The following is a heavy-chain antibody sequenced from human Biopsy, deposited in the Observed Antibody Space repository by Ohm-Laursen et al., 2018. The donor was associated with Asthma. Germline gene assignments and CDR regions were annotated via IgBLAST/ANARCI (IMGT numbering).Heavy chain of an antibody. J-gene: IGHJ5*02. D-gene: IGHD4-17*01. CDR2: IYYSGST. CDR3: ARATYGHDGFDP. Sequence: SQTLSLTCTVSGGSINIGDYYWSWIRQHPVKGLEWIGHIYYSGSTYYNPSLMSRVSISLDTSKNRFSLSLTSVTAADTAVYYCARATYGHDGFDPWGRGTLVTVSS. CDR1: GGSINIGDYY. V-gene: IGHV4-31*03.